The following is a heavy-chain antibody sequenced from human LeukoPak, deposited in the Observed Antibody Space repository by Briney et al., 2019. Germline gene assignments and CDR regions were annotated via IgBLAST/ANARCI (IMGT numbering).Heavy chain of an antibody. Sequence: RPGGSLRLSCAASGFIFSTYSMNWVRQAPGKGLEWVSYISSSGSTIYYADSVKGRFTISRDNAKYSLYLQMNSLRAEDTAVYYCARGGLGSWTFDSWGQGTLVTVSS. CDR1: GFIFSTYS. J-gene: IGHJ4*02. CDR3: ARGGLGSWTFDS. D-gene: IGHD1-26*01. CDR2: ISSSGSTI. V-gene: IGHV3-48*04.